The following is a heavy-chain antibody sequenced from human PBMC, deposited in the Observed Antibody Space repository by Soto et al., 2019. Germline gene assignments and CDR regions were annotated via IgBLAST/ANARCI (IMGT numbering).Heavy chain of an antibody. CDR3: ARAAYYYDSSGRHYFDY. CDR2: IYYSGST. J-gene: IGHJ4*02. D-gene: IGHD3-22*01. CDR1: GGSISSSTYY. V-gene: IGHV4-39*01. Sequence: SETLSLTCSFSGGSISSSTYYWGWIRQPPGTGLEWIGSIYYSGSTYYHPSLKSRVTISVDTSKNQFSLKLSSVTAADTAVYYYARAAYYYDSSGRHYFDYWGQGTLVTVSS.